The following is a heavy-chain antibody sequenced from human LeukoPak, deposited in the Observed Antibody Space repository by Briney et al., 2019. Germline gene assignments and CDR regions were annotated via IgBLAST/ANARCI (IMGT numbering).Heavy chain of an antibody. CDR1: GGSISSYY. V-gene: IGHV4-59*01. D-gene: IGHD6-19*01. J-gene: IGHJ4*02. CDR3: ARSRVAGLIDY. CDR2: IYYSGST. Sequence: PSETLSLTCTVSGGSISSYYWSWIRQPRGKGLEWIGYIYYSGSTNYNPSLKSRVTISVDTSKNQFSLKLSSVTAADTAVYYCARSRVAGLIDYWGQGTLVTVSS.